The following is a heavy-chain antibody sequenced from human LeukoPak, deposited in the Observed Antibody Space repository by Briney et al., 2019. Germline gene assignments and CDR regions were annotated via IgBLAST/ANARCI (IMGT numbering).Heavy chain of an antibody. J-gene: IGHJ4*02. CDR2: IYYSGST. CDR3: ARGNELTY. D-gene: IGHD1-26*01. Sequence: TSETLSLTCTVSGGSISSYYWSWIRQPPGKGLGWIGYIYYSGSTNYNPSLKSRVTISVDTSKNQFSLKLSSVTAADTAVYYCARGNELTYWGQGTLVTVSS. V-gene: IGHV4-59*01. CDR1: GGSISSYY.